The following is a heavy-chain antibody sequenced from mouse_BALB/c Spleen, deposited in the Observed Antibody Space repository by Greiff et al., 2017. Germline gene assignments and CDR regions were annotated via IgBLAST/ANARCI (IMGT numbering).Heavy chain of an antibody. J-gene: IGHJ4*01. CDR2: IDPANGNT. D-gene: IGHD2-2*01. Sequence: EVMLVESGAELVKPGASVKLSCTASGFNIKDTYMHWVKQRPEQGLEWIGRIDPANGNTKYDPKFQGKATITADTSSNTAYLQLSSLTSEDTAVYYCARGGYGAMDYWGQGTSVTVSS. CDR1: GFNIKDTY. CDR3: ARGGYGAMDY. V-gene: IGHV14-3*02.